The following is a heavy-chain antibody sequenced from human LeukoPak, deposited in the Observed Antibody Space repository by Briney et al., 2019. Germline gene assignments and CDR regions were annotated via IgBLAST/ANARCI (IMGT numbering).Heavy chain of an antibody. CDR3: ARENWYLDY. CDR1: GSTFSTNW. V-gene: IGHV3-74*01. Sequence: PGGSLRLSCAASGSTFSTNWMHWVRQAPGKGLVWVSRIKGDGSITNYADSVKGRFTISRDNAKNTLYLQMNSLRAEDTAVYYCARENWYLDYWGQGTLVTVSS. J-gene: IGHJ4*02. D-gene: IGHD1-1*01. CDR2: IKGDGSIT.